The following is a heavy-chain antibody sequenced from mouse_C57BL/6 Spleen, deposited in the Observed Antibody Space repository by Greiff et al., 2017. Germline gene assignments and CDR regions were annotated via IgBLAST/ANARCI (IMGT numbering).Heavy chain of an antibody. CDR3: ARSITTVVATGDAMDY. Sequence: EVQRVESGGGLVKPGGSLKLSCAASGFTFSDYGMHWVRQAPEKGLEWVAYISSGSSTIYYADTVKGRFTISRDNAKHTLFLQMTSLRSEDTAMYYCARSITTVVATGDAMDYWGQGTSVTVSS. CDR2: ISSGSSTI. CDR1: GFTFSDYG. J-gene: IGHJ4*01. V-gene: IGHV5-17*01. D-gene: IGHD1-1*01.